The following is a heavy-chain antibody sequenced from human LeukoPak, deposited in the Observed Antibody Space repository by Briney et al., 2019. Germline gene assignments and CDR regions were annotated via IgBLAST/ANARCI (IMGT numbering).Heavy chain of an antibody. Sequence: PSETLSLTCTVSGGSISSNYWSWIRQPPGKGLEWIGCISYTGSTHYNPSLKSRVTILVDTSKNHFSLKLSSVTAADTAVYYCASVRGLGVITPYLDYWGQGTLVTVSS. CDR1: GGSISSNY. V-gene: IGHV4-59*08. CDR2: ISYTGST. D-gene: IGHD3-16*02. CDR3: ASVRGLGVITPYLDY. J-gene: IGHJ4*02.